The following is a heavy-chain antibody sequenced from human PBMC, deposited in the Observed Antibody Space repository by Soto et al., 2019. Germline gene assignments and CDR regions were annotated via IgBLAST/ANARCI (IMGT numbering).Heavy chain of an antibody. J-gene: IGHJ2*01. CDR2: ISSSGTTI. Sequence: QVQLVESGGGLVRPGGSLRLSCAAFGLSFSDDYMSWIRQAPGKGPEWISYISSSGTTIYYADSVKGRFTISRANAQNSLYLQMNSLRAEDTAVYYCARYSYSHQCMWYFDLWGRGTLVTVSS. D-gene: IGHD5-18*01. CDR1: GLSFSDDY. CDR3: ARYSYSHQCMWYFDL. V-gene: IGHV3-11*01.